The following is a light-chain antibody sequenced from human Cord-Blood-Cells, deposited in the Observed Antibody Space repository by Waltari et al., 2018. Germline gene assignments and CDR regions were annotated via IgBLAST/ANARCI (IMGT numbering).Light chain of an antibody. J-gene: IGLJ3*02. CDR2: EVS. V-gene: IGLV2-14*01. Sequence: QSALTQPASVSGSPGQSITISCTGTSSDVGGYNYVTWSQQHPGKAPKLMIYEVSKRPSGVSNRFSGSKSGNTASLTISGLQAEDEADYYCSSYTSSSTWVFGGGTKLTVL. CDR3: SSYTSSSTWV. CDR1: SSDVGGYNY.